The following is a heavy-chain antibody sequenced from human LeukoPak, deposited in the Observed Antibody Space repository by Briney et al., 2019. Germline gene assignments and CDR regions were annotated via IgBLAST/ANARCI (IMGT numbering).Heavy chain of an antibody. CDR3: ARDRRGYSGYDTTYYFDY. D-gene: IGHD5-12*01. Sequence: QSGGSLRLSCAASGFTFSSYGMHWVRQAPGKGLEWVAVISYDGSNKYYADSVKGRFTISRDNSKNTLYLQMNSLRAEDTAVYYCARDRRGYSGYDTTYYFDYWGQGTLVTVSS. CDR2: ISYDGSNK. CDR1: GFTFSSYG. J-gene: IGHJ4*02. V-gene: IGHV3-30*03.